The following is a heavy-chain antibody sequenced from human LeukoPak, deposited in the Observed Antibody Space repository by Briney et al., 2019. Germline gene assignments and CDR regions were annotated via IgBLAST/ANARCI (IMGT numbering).Heavy chain of an antibody. V-gene: IGHV1-69*05. D-gene: IGHD1-7*01. CDR1: GGTFSSYA. CDR2: IIPIFGTA. J-gene: IGHJ6*03. Sequence: ASVKVSCKASGGTFSSYAISWVRQAPGQGLEWMGGIIPIFGTANYAQKFQGRVTITTDESTSTAYMELSSLGSEDTAAYYCARDALSLRGTTGYYYYYMDVWGKGTTVTVSS. CDR3: ARDALSLRGTTGYYYYYMDV.